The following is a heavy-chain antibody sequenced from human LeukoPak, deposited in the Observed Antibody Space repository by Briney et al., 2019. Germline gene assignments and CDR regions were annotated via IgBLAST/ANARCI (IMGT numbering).Heavy chain of an antibody. CDR1: GFTFSSYG. V-gene: IGHV3-30*18. CDR3: AKFGAGNYFDY. D-gene: IGHD3-3*01. CDR2: ISYDGSNK. Sequence: PGGSLRLSCAASGFTFSSYGMHWVRQAPGKGLEWVAVISYDGSNKYYADSVKGRFTISRDNSKNTLYLQMNSLRAEDTAVYYCAKFGAGNYFDYWGQGTLVTVSS. J-gene: IGHJ4*02.